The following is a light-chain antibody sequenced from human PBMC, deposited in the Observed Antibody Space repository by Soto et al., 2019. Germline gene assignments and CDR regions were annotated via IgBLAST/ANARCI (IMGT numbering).Light chain of an antibody. CDR1: SSDVGSYNY. Sequence: QSALTQPPSASGSPGQSVTISCTGTSSDVGSYNYVSWYQQLPGKAPKLMISEVSKRPSGVPDRFSGSKSGNTASLTVSRLQAEDEADYYCISYAGSDFYVFGTGTKLTVL. J-gene: IGLJ1*01. CDR2: EVS. CDR3: ISYAGSDFYV. V-gene: IGLV2-8*01.